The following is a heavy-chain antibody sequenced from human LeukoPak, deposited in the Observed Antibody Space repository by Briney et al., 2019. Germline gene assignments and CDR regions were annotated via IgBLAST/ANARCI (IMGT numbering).Heavy chain of an antibody. CDR3: AREVGGWSRLVDY. CDR2: ISAYNGNT. CDR1: GYTFTSYG. Sequence: GASVKVSCKASGYTFTSYGISWVRQAPGQGLEWMGWISAYNGNTNYAQKLQGRVTMTTDTSTSTAHMELRSLRSDDTAVYYCAREVGGWSRLVDYWGQGTLVTVSS. V-gene: IGHV1-18*01. D-gene: IGHD6-19*01. J-gene: IGHJ4*02.